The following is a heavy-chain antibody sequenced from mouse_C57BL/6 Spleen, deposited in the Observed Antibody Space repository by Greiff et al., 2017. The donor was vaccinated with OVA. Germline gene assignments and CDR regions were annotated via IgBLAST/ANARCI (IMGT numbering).Heavy chain of an antibody. CDR1: GFNIKDYY. D-gene: IGHD2-4*01. J-gene: IGHJ1*03. CDR2: IDPEDGET. V-gene: IGHV14-2*01. CDR3: ARHDDYDPWDFDV. Sequence: EVKVVESGAELVKPGASVKLSCTASGFNIKDYYMHWVKQRTEQGLEWIGRIDPEDGETKYAPKFQGKATITADTSSNTAYLQLSSLTSEDTAVYYCARHDDYDPWDFDVWGTGTTVTVSS.